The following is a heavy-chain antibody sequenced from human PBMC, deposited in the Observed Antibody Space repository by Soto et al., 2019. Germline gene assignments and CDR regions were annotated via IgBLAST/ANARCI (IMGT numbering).Heavy chain of an antibody. Sequence: SVKVSCKASGGTFSSYAISWVRQAPGQGLEWMGGIIPIFGTADYAQKFQGRVTITADEPTSTAYMELSSLRSEDTAVYYCASQLTGDYYYYGMDVWGQGTTVTVSS. D-gene: IGHD7-27*01. CDR3: ASQLTGDYYYYGMDV. CDR1: GGTFSSYA. CDR2: IIPIFGTA. J-gene: IGHJ6*02. V-gene: IGHV1-69*13.